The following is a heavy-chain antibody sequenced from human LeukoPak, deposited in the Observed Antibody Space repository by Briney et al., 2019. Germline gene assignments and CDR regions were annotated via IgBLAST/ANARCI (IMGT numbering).Heavy chain of an antibody. CDR3: AKDLSYSSGWSTDY. V-gene: IGHV3-23*01. Sequence: GGSLRLSCAASGFTFSSYAMSWVRQAPGKWLEWVSAISGSGGSTYYADSVKGRFTTSRDNSKNTLYLQMNSLRAEDTAVYYCAKDLSYSSGWSTDYWGRGTLVTVSS. D-gene: IGHD6-19*01. CDR2: ISGSGGST. CDR1: GFTFSSYA. J-gene: IGHJ4*02.